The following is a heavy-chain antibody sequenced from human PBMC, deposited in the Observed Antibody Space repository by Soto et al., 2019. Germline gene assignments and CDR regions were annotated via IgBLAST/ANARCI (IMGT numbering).Heavy chain of an antibody. J-gene: IGHJ4*02. D-gene: IGHD6-19*01. CDR3: AREPYSSGWYDPNFDY. Sequence: GESLKISCAASGFTFSSYGMHWVRQAPGKGLEWVAVIWYDGSNKYYADSVKGRFTISRDNSKNTLYLQMNSLRAEDTAVYYCAREPYSSGWYDPNFDYWGQGTLVTVSS. CDR1: GFTFSSYG. CDR2: IWYDGSNK. V-gene: IGHV3-33*01.